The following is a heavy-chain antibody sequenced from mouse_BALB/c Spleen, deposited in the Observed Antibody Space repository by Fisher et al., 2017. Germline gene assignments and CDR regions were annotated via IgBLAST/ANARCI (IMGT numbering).Heavy chain of an antibody. D-gene: IGHD2-1*01. V-gene: IGHV5-9-1*01. CDR3: ARPYGNHYAMDY. J-gene: IGHJ4*01. Sequence: RFTISRDNAKNTLYLQMTSLRSEDTAMYYCARPYGNHYAMDYWGQGTSVTVSS.